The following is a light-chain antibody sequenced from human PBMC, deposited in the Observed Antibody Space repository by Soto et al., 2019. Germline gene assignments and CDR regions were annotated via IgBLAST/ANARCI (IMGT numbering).Light chain of an antibody. CDR1: QVISTW. CDR3: QQANSFPIT. CDR2: AAS. J-gene: IGKJ5*01. Sequence: DIQMTQSPSSVSASVGDRVTITCRASQVISTWLAGYQQKPGQAPKLLIYAASVLESGVPSRFSGSGSGTDFTLTISSVQPEDFATYRCQQANSFPITFGQGHDWRL. V-gene: IGKV1-12*01.